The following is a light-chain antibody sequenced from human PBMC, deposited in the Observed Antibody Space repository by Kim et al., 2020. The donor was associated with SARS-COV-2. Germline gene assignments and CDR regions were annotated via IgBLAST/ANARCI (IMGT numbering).Light chain of an antibody. J-gene: IGKJ4*01. Sequence: EIVLTQSPATLSLSPGERATLSCRASQSVSIYLAWYQQKPGQAPSLLIYDASNRATGTPARFTGSGSGTDFSLTITSLEPEDFAVYYCQQHNNWPLTFGGGTKVDIK. CDR1: QSVSIY. V-gene: IGKV3-11*01. CDR2: DAS. CDR3: QQHNNWPLT.